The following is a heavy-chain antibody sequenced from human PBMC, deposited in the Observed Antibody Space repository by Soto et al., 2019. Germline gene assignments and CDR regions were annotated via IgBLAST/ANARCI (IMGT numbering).Heavy chain of an antibody. Sequence: SETLSLTCAVSGYSIASGYYWAWTRQSPGKGLEWIGSIYHAGSVYYNPSLNSRVAVSLDTSKNHFSLKLTSVTAADTAVYYCARTFDYYGMDVWGQGTTVTVSS. J-gene: IGHJ6*02. CDR1: GYSIASGYY. CDR2: IYHAGSV. V-gene: IGHV4-38-2*01. CDR3: ARTFDYYGMDV.